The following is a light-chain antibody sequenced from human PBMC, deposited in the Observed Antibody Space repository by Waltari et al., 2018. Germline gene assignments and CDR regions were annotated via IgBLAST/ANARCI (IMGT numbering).Light chain of an antibody. CDR2: WAS. Sequence: DIVMTQSPDSLDVSLGDRATINGKSSQSGLYSSNNKNYLTWYQQKPGQPPKLLIYWASTRESGVPDRFSGSGSGTDFTLTITSLQAEDVAVYYCQQHYSNPLTFGGGTKVEIK. V-gene: IGKV4-1*01. CDR1: QSGLYSSNNKNY. J-gene: IGKJ4*01. CDR3: QQHYSNPLT.